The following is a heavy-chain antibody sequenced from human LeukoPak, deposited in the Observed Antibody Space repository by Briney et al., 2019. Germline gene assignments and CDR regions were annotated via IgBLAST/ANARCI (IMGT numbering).Heavy chain of an antibody. D-gene: IGHD3-10*01. CDR1: GGSISSYY. CDR2: IYYSGST. V-gene: IGHV4-59*08. J-gene: IGHJ4*02. Sequence: PSETLSLTCTVSGGSISSYYWSWIRQPPGRGLEWIGYIYYSGSTNYNPSLKSRVTISVDTSKNQFSLKLSSVTAADTAVYYCARGLYGSGSYYISGPYYFDYWGQGTLVTVSS. CDR3: ARGLYGSGSYYISGPYYFDY.